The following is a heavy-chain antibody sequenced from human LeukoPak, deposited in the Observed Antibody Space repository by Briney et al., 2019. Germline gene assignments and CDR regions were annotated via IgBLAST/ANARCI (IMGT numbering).Heavy chain of an antibody. V-gene: IGHV1-3*01. J-gene: IGHJ5*02. D-gene: IGHD5-12*01. CDR1: GYTFTSYA. CDR2: INAGNGNT. Sequence: ASVKVSCKASGYTFTSYAMHWVRQAPGQRLEWMGWINAGNGNTKYSQKFQGRVTMTRNTSISTAYMELSSLRSEDTAVYYCAGARFDRWGQGTLVTVSS. CDR3: AGARFDR.